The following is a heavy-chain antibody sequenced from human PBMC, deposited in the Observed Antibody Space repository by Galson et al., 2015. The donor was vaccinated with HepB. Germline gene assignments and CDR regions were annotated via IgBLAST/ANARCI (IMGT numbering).Heavy chain of an antibody. CDR3: AKDPSLYDFWSGYYSTGGAFDI. CDR1: GFTFSSYA. D-gene: IGHD3-3*01. J-gene: IGHJ3*02. CDR2: ISGSGGST. V-gene: IGHV3-23*01. Sequence: SLRLSCAASGFTFSSYAMSWVRQAPGKGLEWVSAISGSGGSTYYADSVKGRFTISRDNSKNTLYLQMNSLRAEDTAVYYCAKDPSLYDFWSGYYSTGGAFDIWGQGTMVTVSS.